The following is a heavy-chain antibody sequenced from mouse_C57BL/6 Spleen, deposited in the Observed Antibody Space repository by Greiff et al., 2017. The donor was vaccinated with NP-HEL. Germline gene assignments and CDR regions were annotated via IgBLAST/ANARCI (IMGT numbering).Heavy chain of an antibody. CDR3: AREAQAPDHYFDY. CDR1: GYTFTSYW. Sequence: QVQLKQPGAELVKPGASVKMSCKASGYTFTSYWITWVKQRPGQGLEWIGDIYPGSGSTNYNEKFKSKATLTVDTASSTAYMQLSSLTSEDSAVYYCAREAQAPDHYFDYWGQGTTLTVSS. D-gene: IGHD3-2*02. CDR2: IYPGSGST. J-gene: IGHJ2*01. V-gene: IGHV1-55*01.